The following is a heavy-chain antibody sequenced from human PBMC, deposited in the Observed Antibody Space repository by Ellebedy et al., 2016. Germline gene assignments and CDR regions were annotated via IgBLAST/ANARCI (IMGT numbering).Heavy chain of an antibody. J-gene: IGHJ5*02. Sequence: SETLSLXXTVSGGSISSYYWSWIRQPPGKGLEWIGYIYYSGSTNYNPSLKSRVTISVDTSKNQFSLKLSSVTAADTAVYYCARAFNFGVGWFDPWGQGTLVTVSS. D-gene: IGHD3-3*01. V-gene: IGHV4-59*01. CDR1: GGSISSYY. CDR3: ARAFNFGVGWFDP. CDR2: IYYSGST.